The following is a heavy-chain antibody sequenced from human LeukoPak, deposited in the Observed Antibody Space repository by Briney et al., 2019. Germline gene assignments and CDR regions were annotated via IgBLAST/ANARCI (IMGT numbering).Heavy chain of an antibody. CDR2: IYPDDSDT. J-gene: IGHJ3*02. Sequence: GESLKISCKGSGFSFTAYWIAWVRQLPGKGLEWMGSIYPDDSDTRNSPPFQGQVTLTVDKSITTAYLQWSSLKASDTAIYYCAREARFDASDIWGQGTMVTVSS. CDR3: AREARFDASDI. V-gene: IGHV5-51*01. CDR1: GFSFTAYW.